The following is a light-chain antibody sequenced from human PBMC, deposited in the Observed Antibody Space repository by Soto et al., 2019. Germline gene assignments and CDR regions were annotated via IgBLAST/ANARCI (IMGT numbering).Light chain of an antibody. CDR3: QQYHTTPYT. CDR2: WAS. Sequence: DIVMTQSPDSLAVSLGERATINCKSSQSVLYSSKNKNSLVWYQQKPGQPPKLLISWASTRESGVPDRFSGRGSGTDFTLTISSLQAEDVAVYYGQQYHTTPYTFGQGTKLEIK. J-gene: IGKJ2*01. CDR1: QSVLYSSKNKNS. V-gene: IGKV4-1*01.